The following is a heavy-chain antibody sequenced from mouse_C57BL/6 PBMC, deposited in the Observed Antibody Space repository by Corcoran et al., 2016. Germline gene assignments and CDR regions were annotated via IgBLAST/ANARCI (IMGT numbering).Heavy chain of an antibody. V-gene: IGHV9-3*01. Sequence: QIQLVQSGPELKKPGETVKISCKASGYTFTNYGMSWVKQAPGKGLKWMGWINTYSGVPTYADDFKGRCAFSLETSASTASLQINNLKNEDSATYFCAIQFNYNDNWGQGTTLTVSS. CDR2: INTYSGVP. CDR1: GYTFTNYG. CDR3: AIQFNYNDN. J-gene: IGHJ2*01.